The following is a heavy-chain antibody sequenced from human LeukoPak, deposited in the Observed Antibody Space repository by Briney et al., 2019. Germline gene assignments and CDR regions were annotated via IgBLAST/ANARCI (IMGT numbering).Heavy chain of an antibody. Sequence: GGSLRLSCAASGFTFSSYSMNWVRQAPGKGLEWVSSISSSSNYIYYADSVKGRFTISRDNAKNSLNLQMNSLRAEDTAVYYCARDGDSSGYYRDYWGQGTLVTVSS. V-gene: IGHV3-21*01. CDR3: ARDGDSSGYYRDY. D-gene: IGHD3-22*01. CDR2: ISSSSNYI. J-gene: IGHJ4*02. CDR1: GFTFSSYS.